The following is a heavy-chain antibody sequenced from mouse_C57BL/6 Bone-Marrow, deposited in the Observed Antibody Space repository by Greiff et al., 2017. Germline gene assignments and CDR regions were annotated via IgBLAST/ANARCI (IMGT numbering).Heavy chain of an antibody. J-gene: IGHJ3*01. Sequence: EVQRVESGGGLVKPGGSLKLSCAASGFTFSSYAMSWVRQTPEKRLEWVATISDGGSYTYYPDNVKGRFTISRDNAKNNLYLQMSHLKSEDTAMYYCAREGYGNYGWGLAYWGQGTLVTVSA. CDR2: ISDGGSYT. CDR3: AREGYGNYGWGLAY. V-gene: IGHV5-4*01. D-gene: IGHD2-10*02. CDR1: GFTFSSYA.